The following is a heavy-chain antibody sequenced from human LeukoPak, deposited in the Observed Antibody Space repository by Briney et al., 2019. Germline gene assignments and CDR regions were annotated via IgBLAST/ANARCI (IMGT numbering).Heavy chain of an antibody. CDR2: IYHSGST. CDR1: GYSISSGYY. Sequence: PSETLSLTCGVSGYSISSGYYWDWIRQPPGKGLEWIGSIYHSGSTYYNPSLKSRVTISVDTSKNQFSLNLSSVTAADTAVYYCARSRERNRFGELGYWGQGTLVTVSS. CDR3: ARSRERNRFGELGY. D-gene: IGHD3-10*01. J-gene: IGHJ4*02. V-gene: IGHV4-38-2*01.